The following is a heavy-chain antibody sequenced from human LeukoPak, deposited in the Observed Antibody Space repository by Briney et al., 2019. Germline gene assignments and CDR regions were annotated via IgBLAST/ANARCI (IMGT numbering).Heavy chain of an antibody. D-gene: IGHD4-23*01. J-gene: IGHJ4*02. V-gene: IGHV1-3*03. CDR3: AREGETGGNFDY. CDR1: GYTFTSYA. CDR2: INAGNDNT. Sequence: ASVKVSCKASGYTFTSYAMHWVRQAPGQRLEWMGWINAGNDNTKYSQEFQGRVTITRDTSASTAYMELSGLRSEDMAVYYCAREGETGGNFDYWGQGTLVTISS.